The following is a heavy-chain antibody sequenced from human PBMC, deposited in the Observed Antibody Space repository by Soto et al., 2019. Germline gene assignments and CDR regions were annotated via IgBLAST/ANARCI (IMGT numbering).Heavy chain of an antibody. CDR2: INPSGGST. V-gene: IGHV1-46*01. J-gene: IGHJ6*02. CDR1: GYTFTSYY. CDR3: AREPGITMVRGVIINHYYYGMDV. Sequence: ASVKVSCKASGYTFTSYYMHWVRQAPGQGLEWMGIINPSGGSTSYAQKFQGRVTMTRDTSTSTVYMELSSLRSEDTAVYYCAREPGITMVRGVIINHYYYGMDVWGQGTTVTVSS. D-gene: IGHD3-10*01.